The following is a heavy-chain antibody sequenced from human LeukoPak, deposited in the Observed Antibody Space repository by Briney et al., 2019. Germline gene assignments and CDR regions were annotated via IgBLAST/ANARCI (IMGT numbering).Heavy chain of an antibody. CDR3: ARGSGYSYGYEVDY. D-gene: IGHD5-18*01. Sequence: PSETLSLTCTVSGGSISSSSYYWGWIRQPPGKGLEWIGYIYYSGSTNYNPSLKSRVTISVDTSKNQFSLKLSSVTAADTAVYYCARGSGYSYGYEVDYWGQGTLVTVSS. CDR2: IYYSGST. V-gene: IGHV4-61*05. CDR1: GGSISSSSYY. J-gene: IGHJ4*02.